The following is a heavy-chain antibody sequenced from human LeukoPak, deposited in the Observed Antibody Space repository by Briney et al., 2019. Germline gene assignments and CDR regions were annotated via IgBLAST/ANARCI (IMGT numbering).Heavy chain of an antibody. Sequence: SETLSLTCTVSGGSISSYSWSWIRQPAGKGLEWIGRIYTSGSTNYNPSLKSRVTMSVDTSKNQFSLKLSSVTAADTAVYYCARGASGSRLGNFDYWGQGTLVTVSS. V-gene: IGHV4-4*07. D-gene: IGHD2-15*01. CDR2: IYTSGST. J-gene: IGHJ4*02. CDR1: GGSISSYS. CDR3: ARGASGSRLGNFDY.